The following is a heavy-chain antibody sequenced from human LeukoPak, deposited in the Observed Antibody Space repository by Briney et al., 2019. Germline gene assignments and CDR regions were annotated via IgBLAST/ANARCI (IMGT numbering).Heavy chain of an antibody. CDR2: INHSGST. J-gene: IGHJ1*01. CDR3: ARAAPIVVVPADRSEYFQH. V-gene: IGHV4-34*01. Sequence: SETLSLTCAVYGGSFSGYYWSWIRQPPVKGLEWIGEINHSGSTNYNPSLKSRVTISVDTSKNQFSLKLSSVTAADTAVYYCARAAPIVVVPADRSEYFQHWGQGTLVTVSS. D-gene: IGHD2-2*01. CDR1: GGSFSGYY.